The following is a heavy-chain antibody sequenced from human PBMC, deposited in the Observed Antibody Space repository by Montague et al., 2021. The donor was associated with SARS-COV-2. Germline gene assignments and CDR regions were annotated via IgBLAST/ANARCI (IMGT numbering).Heavy chain of an antibody. J-gene: IGHJ6*02. D-gene: IGHD3-3*01. CDR2: VYSGGTT. CDR1: GGSMISGGYY. Sequence: TLFLTCNVSGGSMISGGYYWSWIRQPPGKGLEWIGYVYSGGTTYYNPSLKSRVTISEDMSKNQFSLRLTSVTAADTAVYYCVRDGGLRFSGGAMDVWGQGTTVTVSS. CDR3: VRDGGLRFSGGAMDV. V-gene: IGHV4-31*03.